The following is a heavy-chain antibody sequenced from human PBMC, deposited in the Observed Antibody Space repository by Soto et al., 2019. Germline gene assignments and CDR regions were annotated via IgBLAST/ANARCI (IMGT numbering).Heavy chain of an antibody. D-gene: IGHD4-17*01. CDR1: GGSVNNANYF. V-gene: IGHV4-31*01. J-gene: IGHJ6*02. CDR3: ARDADYGGSRRGMDV. Sequence: QVRLEESGPGLVKPSETLSLICSVSGGSVNNANYFWNWISHHPENGLEWIGYIYYSGSTRYNPSLKSPVNLSIDTYNKPFSLRLNSVTVADTAVYFCARDADYGGSRRGMDVLGRGTTVTVSS. CDR2: IYYSGST.